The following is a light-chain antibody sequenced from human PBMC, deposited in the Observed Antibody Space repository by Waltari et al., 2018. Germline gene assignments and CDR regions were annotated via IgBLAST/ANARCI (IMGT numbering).Light chain of an antibody. CDR3: QVWDSSSDHYV. J-gene: IGLJ1*01. V-gene: IGLV3-21*02. CDR2: DDS. CDR1: NIGSKS. Sequence: SYVLTQPPSVSVAPGQTARITCGGNNIGSKSVLWYQQKPGQAPVLVVYDDSHRPPGIRGRFSRSNAGNTATLTIGRVEAGDEADYYCQVWDSSSDHYVFGTGTKVTVL.